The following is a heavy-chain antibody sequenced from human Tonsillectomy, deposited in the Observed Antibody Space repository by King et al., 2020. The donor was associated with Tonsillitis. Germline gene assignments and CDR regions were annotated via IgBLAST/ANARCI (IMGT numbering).Heavy chain of an antibody. CDR2: IIPIFGTA. Sequence: VQLVQSGAEVKKPGSSVKVSCKASGGTFSNYAISWVRQAPGQGLEWMGVIIPIFGTANYAQKFQGRVTITADESTSTAYMEVSSLRSEDTAVYYCARTDYYDSSGYYWTFDYWGQGTLVTVSS. CDR1: GGTFSNYA. CDR3: ARTDYYDSSGYYWTFDY. D-gene: IGHD3-22*01. J-gene: IGHJ4*02. V-gene: IGHV1-69*12.